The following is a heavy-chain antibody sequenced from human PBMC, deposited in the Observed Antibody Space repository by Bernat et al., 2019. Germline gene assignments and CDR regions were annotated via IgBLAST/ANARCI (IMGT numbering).Heavy chain of an antibody. J-gene: IGHJ3*02. CDR3: VSPADPWGRAFDI. CDR2: ISSSSSYI. D-gene: IGHD3-16*01. CDR1: GFTFSSYS. V-gene: IGHV3-21*01. Sequence: EVQLVESGGGLVKPGGSLRLSCAASGFTFSSYSMNWVRQAPGKGLEWVSSISSSSSYIYYADSVKGRFTISRDNAKNSLYLQMNSLRAEDTAVYYCVSPADPWGRAFDIWGQGTMVTVSS.